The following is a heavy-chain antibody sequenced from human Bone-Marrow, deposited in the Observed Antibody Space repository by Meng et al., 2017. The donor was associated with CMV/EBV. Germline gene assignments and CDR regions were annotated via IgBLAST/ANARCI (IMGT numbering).Heavy chain of an antibody. CDR1: GFPFTTYW. D-gene: IGHD3-9*01. Sequence: GESLKISCGASGFPFTTYWMTWVRQAPGKGLEWVANINQAGNERYYVDSVRGRFTISRDNAKNLLYLQMNSLRAEDTAVYYCAVRYHDYWGQGTPVTVSS. V-gene: IGHV3-7*01. CDR2: INQAGNER. J-gene: IGHJ4*02. CDR3: AVRYHDY.